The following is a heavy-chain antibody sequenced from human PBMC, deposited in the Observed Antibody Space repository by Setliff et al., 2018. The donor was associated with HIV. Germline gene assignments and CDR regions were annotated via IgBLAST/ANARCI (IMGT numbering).Heavy chain of an antibody. D-gene: IGHD1-26*01. J-gene: IGHJ4*02. CDR2: IYYTGIP. CDR3: ARDRRDDYYLTAYFDS. CDR1: GGSMNSHY. Sequence: PSETLSLTCSVFGGSMNSHYWSWIRQPPGKGLEWIGLIYYTGIPTYNTSLKSRVTMSVDRSKNQFSLRLTSVTAADTAAYFCARDRRDDYYLTAYFDSLGQGTVVTVSS. V-gene: IGHV4-59*11.